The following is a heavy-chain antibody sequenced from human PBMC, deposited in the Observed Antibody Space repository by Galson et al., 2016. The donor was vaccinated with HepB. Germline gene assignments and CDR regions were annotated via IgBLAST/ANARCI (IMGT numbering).Heavy chain of an antibody. J-gene: IGHJ4*02. D-gene: IGHD3-22*01. CDR1: GFTVSSNY. CDR3: ARRAATYDSSGYYYGADGDY. CDR2: ISYDGSNK. Sequence: SLRLSCAASGFTVSSNYMSWVRQAPGKGLEWVAVISYDGSNKYYADSVKGRFTISRDNSKNTLYLQMNSLRAEDTAVYYCARRAATYDSSGYYYGADGDYWGQGTLVTVSS. V-gene: IGHV3-30*03.